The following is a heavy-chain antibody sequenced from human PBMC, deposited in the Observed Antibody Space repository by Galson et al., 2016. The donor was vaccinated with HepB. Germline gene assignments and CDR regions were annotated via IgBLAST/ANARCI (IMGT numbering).Heavy chain of an antibody. D-gene: IGHD3-16*01. Sequence: SETLSLTCAVSGASLRSANWWTWVRQSPGKGLEWIGDIFESGTTKYNPSLKSRVTISVDNSKNHFSLRLTSVTAADTAVYHCARVYLITFGGVPQCYGMDVWGQGTTVVVSS. CDR2: IFESGTT. CDR3: ARVYLITFGGVPQCYGMDV. V-gene: IGHV4-4*02. J-gene: IGHJ6*02. CDR1: GASLRSANW.